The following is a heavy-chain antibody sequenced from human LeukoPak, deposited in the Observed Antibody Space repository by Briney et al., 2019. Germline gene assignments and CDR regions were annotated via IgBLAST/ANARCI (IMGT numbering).Heavy chain of an antibody. Sequence: PSEPLSLTCTVSGDSISRYYWRWIRQPPGKGPEWFGYIYYSGSTNYNPSLKSRVTISVDTSKNQFSLKLSSVTAADTAVYYCARASSELLWFGEFDYWGQGTLVTVSS. J-gene: IGHJ4*02. V-gene: IGHV4-59*01. CDR1: GDSISRYY. D-gene: IGHD3-10*01. CDR3: ARASSELLWFGEFDY. CDR2: IYYSGST.